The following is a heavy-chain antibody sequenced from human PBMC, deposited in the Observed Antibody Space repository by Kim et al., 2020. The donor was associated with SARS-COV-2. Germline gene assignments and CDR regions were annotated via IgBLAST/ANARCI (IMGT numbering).Heavy chain of an antibody. V-gene: IGHV3-21*01. Sequence: GGSLRLSCAASGFTFSSYSMDWVRQAPGKGLEWVSSISSSSSYIYYADSVKGRFTISRDNAKNSLYLQMNSLRAEDTAVYYCARNELRYFDWLSMYAFDIWGQGTMVTVSS. CDR1: GFTFSSYS. CDR2: ISSSSSYI. D-gene: IGHD3-9*01. CDR3: ARNELRYFDWLSMYAFDI. J-gene: IGHJ3*02.